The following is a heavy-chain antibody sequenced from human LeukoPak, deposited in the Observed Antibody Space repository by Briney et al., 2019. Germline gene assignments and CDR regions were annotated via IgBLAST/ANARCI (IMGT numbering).Heavy chain of an antibody. CDR1: GGSITSYY. Sequence: PSETLSLTCTVSGGSITSYYWSWIRQPAGKGLEWIGRIHTSGNTDYNPSLQSRVTMSVDTSKNQFSLKVTSVTAADTAVYYCARGQGAEYYDFWSGYYTGAFDIWGQGTMVTVSS. V-gene: IGHV4-4*07. J-gene: IGHJ3*02. CDR2: IHTSGNT. CDR3: ARGQGAEYYDFWSGYYTGAFDI. D-gene: IGHD3-3*01.